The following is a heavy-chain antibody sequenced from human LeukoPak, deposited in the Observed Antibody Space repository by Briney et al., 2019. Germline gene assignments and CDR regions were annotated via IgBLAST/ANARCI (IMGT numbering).Heavy chain of an antibody. CDR2: IYYSGST. CDR1: GGSISSYY. Sequence: SETLSLTCTVSGGSISSYYWSWIRQPPGKGLEWIGYIYYSGSTNYNPSLKSRVTMSIDTSKNQFSLNLNSVTAADTAVYYCARGLGFPYFFDYWGQGTLVTVSS. CDR3: ARGLGFPYFFDY. D-gene: IGHD1-26*01. J-gene: IGHJ4*02. V-gene: IGHV4-59*01.